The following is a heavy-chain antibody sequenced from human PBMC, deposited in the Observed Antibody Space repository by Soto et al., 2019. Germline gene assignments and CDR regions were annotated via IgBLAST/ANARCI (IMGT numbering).Heavy chain of an antibody. Sequence: GESLKISCQGSGYSFTNYWVGWVRQIPGRGLEWMGIIHPGDSDTRYSPFFQGQVTISADKSISTAYLQWSSLKAPDTAMYYCARRTYDLERQNWFDPWGQGTLVTVSS. D-gene: IGHD3-3*01. CDR2: IHPGDSDT. CDR1: GYSFTNYW. V-gene: IGHV5-51*01. CDR3: ARRTYDLERQNWFDP. J-gene: IGHJ5*02.